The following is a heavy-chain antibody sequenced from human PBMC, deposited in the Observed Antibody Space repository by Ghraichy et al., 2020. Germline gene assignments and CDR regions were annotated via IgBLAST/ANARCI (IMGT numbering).Heavy chain of an antibody. CDR3: ARGSLGYCSGGSCYHYYGMDV. CDR1: GGSISSGGYY. Sequence: SETLSLTCTVSGGSISSGGYYWSWIRQHPGKGLEWIGYIYYSGSTYYNPSLKSRVTISVDTSKNQFSLKLSSVTAADTAVYYCARGSLGYCSGGSCYHYYGMDVWGQGTTVTVSS. D-gene: IGHD2-15*01. V-gene: IGHV4-31*03. J-gene: IGHJ6*02. CDR2: IYYSGST.